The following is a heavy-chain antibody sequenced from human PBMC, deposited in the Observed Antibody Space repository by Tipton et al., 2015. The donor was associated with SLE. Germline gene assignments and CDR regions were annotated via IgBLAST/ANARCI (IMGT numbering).Heavy chain of an antibody. CDR1: GFTFSSYG. V-gene: IGHV3-30*19. J-gene: IGHJ6*02. D-gene: IGHD3-10*01. CDR2: ISYDGSNK. CDR3: ARSLLAQFDYGMDV. Sequence: SLRLSCAASGFTFSSYGMHWVRQAPGKGLEWVAVISYDGSNKYYADSVKGRFTISRDNSKNTLYLQMNSLRAEDTAVYYCARSLLAQFDYGMDVWGQGTTVTVSS.